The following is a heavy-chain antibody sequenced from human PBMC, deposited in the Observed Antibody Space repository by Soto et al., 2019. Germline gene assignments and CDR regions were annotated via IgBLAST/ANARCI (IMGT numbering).Heavy chain of an antibody. CDR3: ASGAAFYYDTSRY. V-gene: IGHV3-30-3*01. Sequence: PGGSLRLSCAASGFTFSNYALHWIRQAPGEGLEWVAVMSPGGNSQYYADSVKGRFTISRDTSKSTLYLQMTSLRPEDTAVYYCASGAAFYYDTSRYWGQGTLVTVSS. J-gene: IGHJ4*02. D-gene: IGHD3-22*01. CDR2: MSPGGNSQ. CDR1: GFTFSNYA.